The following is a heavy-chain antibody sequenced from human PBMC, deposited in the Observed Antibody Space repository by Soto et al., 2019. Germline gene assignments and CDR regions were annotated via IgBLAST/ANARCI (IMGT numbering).Heavy chain of an antibody. J-gene: IGHJ4*02. CDR1: GYTFITYG. Sequence: ASVKVSCKASGYTFITYGISWVRQAPGQGLEWMGWITPYNGKTNYAQKVQDRVTMTTDTSTGTAYLELRSLRSDDSAVYYCARDTSHYFDHWGQGTLVTVSS. V-gene: IGHV1-18*01. D-gene: IGHD2-2*01. CDR2: ITPYNGKT. CDR3: ARDTSHYFDH.